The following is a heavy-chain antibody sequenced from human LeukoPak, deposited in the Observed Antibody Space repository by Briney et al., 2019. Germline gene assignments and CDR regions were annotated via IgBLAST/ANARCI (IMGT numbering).Heavy chain of an antibody. D-gene: IGHD3-22*01. CDR3: ARGLGSYDSSELTWPMISF. CDR1: GYTFTSYE. CDR2: MNPDSGDT. V-gene: IGHV1-8*01. Sequence: SVKVSCKASGYTFTSYEINWVRQAAGHGLEWMGWMNPDSGDTAYAQKLQGRITMTRSTSITTAYMELSSLRSEDTAVYYCARGLGSYDSSELTWPMISFWGQGTQVTVSS. J-gene: IGHJ4*02.